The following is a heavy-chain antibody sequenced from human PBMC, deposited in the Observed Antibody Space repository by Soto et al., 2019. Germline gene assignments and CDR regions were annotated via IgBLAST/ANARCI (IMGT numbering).Heavy chain of an antibody. D-gene: IGHD6-13*01. CDR3: ARGAETSSSCPDY. Sequence: EVQLVESGGGLVQPGGSLRLSGAASGFTFSGYSINWVRQAPGKGLDWVSYISSSGNTIYYADSVKGRFNISRDNLKNSPYLQTSSLRDEDTAVYHCARGAETSSSCPDYGGQGTLVTVAA. CDR1: GFTFSGYS. V-gene: IGHV3-48*02. J-gene: IGHJ4*02. CDR2: ISSSGNTI.